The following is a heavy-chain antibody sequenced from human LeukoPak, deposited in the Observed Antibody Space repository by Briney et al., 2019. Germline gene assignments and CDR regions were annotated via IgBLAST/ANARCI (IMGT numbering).Heavy chain of an antibody. V-gene: IGHV4-59*08. J-gene: IGHJ3*02. CDR2: VYYTGST. CDR3: ARHPAVRVFALARDAFDI. D-gene: IGHD1-1*01. CDR1: GGSISSYY. Sequence: SETLSLTCTVSGGSISSYYWSWVRQPPGKGLERIGFVYYTGSTNYCPSLKSRVTISVDTSKNQFSLSLSAVTAADTAMYYCARHPAVRVFALARDAFDIWGQGTMVTVSS.